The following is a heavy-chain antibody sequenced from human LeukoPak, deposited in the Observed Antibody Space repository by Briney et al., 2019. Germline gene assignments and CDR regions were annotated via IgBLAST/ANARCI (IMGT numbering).Heavy chain of an antibody. Sequence: PGGSLRLSCAASGFSVSSNYMNWVRQAPGKGREGVSIIYSGGTTYYADSVKGRFTISRDDNKNSLYLQMNSLRTEDTALYYCAKDVAARAEFLQHWGQGALVTVSS. CDR3: AKDVAARAEFLQH. J-gene: IGHJ1*01. CDR1: GFSVSSNY. D-gene: IGHD2-15*01. V-gene: IGHV3-53*05. CDR2: IYSGGTT.